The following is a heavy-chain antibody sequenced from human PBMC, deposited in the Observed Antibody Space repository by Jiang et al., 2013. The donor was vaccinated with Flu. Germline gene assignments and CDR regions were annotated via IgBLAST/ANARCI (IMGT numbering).Heavy chain of an antibody. CDR1: GYTFASYA. CDR2: INTNTGNP. CDR3: ARDPYYYDSSGYPFGP. J-gene: IGHJ5*02. Sequence: VQSGSELKKPGASVKVSCKASGYTFASYAMNWVRQAPGQGLEWMGWINTNTGNPTYAQGFTGRFVFSLDTSVSTAYLQICSLKAEDTAVYYCARDPYYYDSSGYPFGPWGQGTLVTVSS. D-gene: IGHD3-22*01. V-gene: IGHV7-4-1*01.